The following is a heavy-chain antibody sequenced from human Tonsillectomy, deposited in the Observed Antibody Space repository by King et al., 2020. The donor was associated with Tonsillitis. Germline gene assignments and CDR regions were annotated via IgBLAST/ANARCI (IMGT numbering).Heavy chain of an antibody. Sequence: VQLVQSGAEVKKPGSSVKVSCKASGGTFSDYAISWVRQAPGQGLEWMGGIIPMFGTTKYTQNFQGRVTITADESTSTAYMELSSLRSEDTAVYYCAREPSPESGYDSPTCDSWGQGTLVTVAS. CDR1: GGTFSDYA. V-gene: IGHV1-69*01. J-gene: IGHJ4*02. CDR3: AREPSPESGYDSPTCDS. CDR2: IIPMFGTT. D-gene: IGHD5-12*01.